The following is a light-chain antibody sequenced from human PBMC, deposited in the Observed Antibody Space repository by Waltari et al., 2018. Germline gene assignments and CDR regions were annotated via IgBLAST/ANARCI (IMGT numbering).Light chain of an antibody. CDR1: SSNIGSNF. CDR2: RNN. Sequence: QSVLTQPPSASGTPGQRVTIPCSGSSSNIGSNFVYWYQQLPGTAPKLLIYRNNQRPSGVPDRFSGSKSGTSASLAISGLRSEDEADYYCAAWDDSLRGRVFGGGTKLTVL. V-gene: IGLV1-47*01. CDR3: AAWDDSLRGRV. J-gene: IGLJ3*02.